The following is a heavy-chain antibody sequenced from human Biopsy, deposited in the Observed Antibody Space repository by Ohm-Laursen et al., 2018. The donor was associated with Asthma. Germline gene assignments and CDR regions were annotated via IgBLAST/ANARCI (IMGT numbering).Heavy chain of an antibody. V-gene: IGHV1-18*01. CDR1: GYTFNSAG. Sequence: VASVKVSCKTSGYTFNSAGITWVRQAPGQGLEWMGWISVYNGNTKVAQKLQDRVTMIPDTSTSTAYMELRSLRSDDTAVYFCARAVDYSHYYGIDVWGQGTTVTVS. CDR3: ARAVDYSHYYGIDV. CDR2: ISVYNGNT. D-gene: IGHD3-10*01. J-gene: IGHJ6*02.